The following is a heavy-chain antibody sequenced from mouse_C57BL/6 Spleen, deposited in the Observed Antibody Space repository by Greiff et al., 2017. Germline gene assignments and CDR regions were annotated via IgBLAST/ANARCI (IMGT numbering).Heavy chain of an antibody. CDR3: ARDYGSSPSYWYFDV. J-gene: IGHJ1*03. V-gene: IGHV1-19*01. CDR1: GYTFPDYY. D-gene: IGHD1-1*01. Sequence: VQLQQSGPVLVKPGASVQMSCKASGYTFPDYYMNWVKQSHGKSLAWIGVINPYNGGTSYTQKFKGKATLTVDKSSSTAYMELNSLTSEDSAVSYCARDYGSSPSYWYFDVWCTGTTVTVSS. CDR2: INPYNGGT.